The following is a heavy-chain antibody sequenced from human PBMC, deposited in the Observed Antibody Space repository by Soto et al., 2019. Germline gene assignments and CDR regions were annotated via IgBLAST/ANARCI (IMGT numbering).Heavy chain of an antibody. Sequence: PGGSLRLSCAASGFTFSSYTMNWFRQAPGKGLEWVSYISLSGSDMYYAGSVKGRFTISRDNAKNSLSLQMNSLRAEDTAVYYCVRDHIWSFDYWGQGTPVTVSS. CDR1: GFTFSSYT. J-gene: IGHJ4*02. CDR2: ISLSGSDM. V-gene: IGHV3-48*01. D-gene: IGHD3-10*01. CDR3: VRDHIWSFDY.